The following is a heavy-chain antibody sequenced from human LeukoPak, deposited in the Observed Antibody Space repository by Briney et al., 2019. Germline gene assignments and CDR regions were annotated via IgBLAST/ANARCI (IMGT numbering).Heavy chain of an antibody. CDR3: ARAYYYDSSGYFDY. CDR1: GYTFTSYG. J-gene: IGHJ4*02. D-gene: IGHD3-22*01. V-gene: IGHV1-18*01. Sequence: ASVKVSCKASGYTFTSYGISWVRQAPGQGLEWMGWISAYNGNTNYAQKLQGRVTMTTNTSTSTAYMELRSLRSDDTAVYYCARAYYYDSSGYFDYWGQGTLVTVSS. CDR2: ISAYNGNT.